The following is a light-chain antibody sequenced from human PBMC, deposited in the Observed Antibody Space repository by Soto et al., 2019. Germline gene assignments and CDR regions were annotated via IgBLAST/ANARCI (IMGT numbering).Light chain of an antibody. J-gene: IGKJ1*01. CDR1: QSVSSN. CDR3: QHYNNWWT. CDR2: GAS. Sequence: EIVMTNSPATLSVSRWEIATLSCRASQSVSSNLAWYQQKPGQAPRLLIYGASTRATGIPARFSGSGSGTEFTLTIGSLQSEDFAVYYCQHYNNWWTFGQGTKVDIK. V-gene: IGKV3-15*01.